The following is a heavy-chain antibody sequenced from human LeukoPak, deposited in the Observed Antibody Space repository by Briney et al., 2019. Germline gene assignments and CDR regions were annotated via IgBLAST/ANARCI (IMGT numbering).Heavy chain of an antibody. CDR1: GGSISSGGYY. Sequence: PSQTLSLACTVSGGSISSGGYYWSWIRQPPGKGLEWIGYIYHSGSTYYNPSLKSRVTISVDRSKNQFSLKLSSVTAADTAVYYCAREPRELANPYYFDYWGQGTLVTVSS. D-gene: IGHD1-7*01. J-gene: IGHJ4*02. CDR3: AREPRELANPYYFDY. V-gene: IGHV4-30-2*01. CDR2: IYHSGST.